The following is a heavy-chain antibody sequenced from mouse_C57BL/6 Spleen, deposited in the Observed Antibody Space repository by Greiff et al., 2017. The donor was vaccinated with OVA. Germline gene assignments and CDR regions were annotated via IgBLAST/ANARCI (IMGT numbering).Heavy chain of an antibody. CDR3: ARHEPYYYGSSYFDY. CDR1: GYTFTEYT. J-gene: IGHJ2*01. CDR2: FYPGSGSI. V-gene: IGHV1-62-2*01. Sequence: QVQLKESGAELVKPGASVKLSCKASGYTFTEYTIHWVKQRSGQGLEWIGWFYPGSGSIKYNEKFKDKATLTADKSSSTVYMELSRLTSEDSAVYFGARHEPYYYGSSYFDYWGQGTTLTVSS. D-gene: IGHD1-1*01.